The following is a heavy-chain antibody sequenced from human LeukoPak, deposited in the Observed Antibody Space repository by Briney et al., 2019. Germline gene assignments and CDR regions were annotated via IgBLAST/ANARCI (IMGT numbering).Heavy chain of an antibody. Sequence: SETLSLTCTVSGGSVSSGNYYWSWIRQPPGKGLEWIGYIYYSGSTNYNPSLKSRVTISVDTSKNQFSLKLSSVTAADTAVYYCARDPSGYFNYWGQGTLATVST. D-gene: IGHD3-22*01. CDR3: ARDPSGYFNY. CDR2: IYYSGST. CDR1: GGSVSSGNYY. V-gene: IGHV4-61*01. J-gene: IGHJ4*02.